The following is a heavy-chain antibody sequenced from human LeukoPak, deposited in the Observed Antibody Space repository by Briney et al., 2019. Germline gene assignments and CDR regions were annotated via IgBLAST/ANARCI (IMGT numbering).Heavy chain of an antibody. D-gene: IGHD3-9*01. Sequence: TLSLTCTVPGGSISSGSYYWSWIRQPAGKGLEWTGRIYTSGSTNYNPSLKSRVTISVDTSKNQFSLKLSSVTAADTAVYYCAREPYDILTGNWFDPWGQGTLVTVSS. CDR3: AREPYDILTGNWFDP. CDR2: IYTSGST. V-gene: IGHV4-61*02. J-gene: IGHJ5*02. CDR1: GGSISSGSYY.